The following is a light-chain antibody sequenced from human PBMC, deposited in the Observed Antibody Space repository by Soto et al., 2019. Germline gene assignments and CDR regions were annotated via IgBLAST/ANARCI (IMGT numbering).Light chain of an antibody. CDR3: GSITRSTTSV. V-gene: IGLV2-8*01. Sequence: QSVLTQPPSASGSPGQSVTISCTGTSSDVGGYNYVSWYQQHPGKAPKLMIYEVSKRPSGVPDRFSGSKSGNTASLTVSGLQAEDEADYYCGSITRSTTSVFGTGTKLTVL. CDR1: SSDVGGYNY. J-gene: IGLJ1*01. CDR2: EVS.